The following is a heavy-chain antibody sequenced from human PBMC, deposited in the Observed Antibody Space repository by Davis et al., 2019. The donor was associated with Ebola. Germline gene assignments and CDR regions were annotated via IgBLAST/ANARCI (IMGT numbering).Heavy chain of an antibody. J-gene: IGHJ4*02. CDR2: IYYSGST. Sequence: MPSETLSLTCTVSGGSVSSGSYYWSWIRQPPEKGLEWVGYIYYSGSTNCNPSLKSRVTISVDTSKNQFSLKLSSVTAADTAVYYCARGSDGGNSADSWGQGTLVTVSS. D-gene: IGHD4-23*01. CDR3: ARGSDGGNSADS. CDR1: GGSVSSGSYY. V-gene: IGHV4-61*01.